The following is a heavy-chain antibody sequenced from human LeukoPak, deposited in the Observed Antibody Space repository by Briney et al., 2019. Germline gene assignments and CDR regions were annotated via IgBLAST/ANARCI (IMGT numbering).Heavy chain of an antibody. CDR3: AKEGDRGEALYYYYMDV. CDR1: GFMFSDYG. D-gene: IGHD3-10*01. Sequence: GGSLRLSCAASGFMFSDYGMHWVRQAPGKGLEGVAAIWYDGSNIFYADSVKGRFTISRDNSKNALYLQMNSLRAEDTADYYCAKEGDRGEALYYYYMDVWGNGTTVTVSS. V-gene: IGHV3-33*06. J-gene: IGHJ6*03. CDR2: IWYDGSNI.